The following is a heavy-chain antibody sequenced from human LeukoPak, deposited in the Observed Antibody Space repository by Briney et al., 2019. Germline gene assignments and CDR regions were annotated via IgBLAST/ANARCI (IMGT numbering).Heavy chain of an antibody. D-gene: IGHD2-21*02. J-gene: IGHJ3*02. CDR3: AKVFVVVVTAIDAFDI. V-gene: IGHV3-23*01. CDR2: ISGSGGST. Sequence: GGSLRLSCAASGFTFSSYAMSWVRQAPGKGLEWVSAISGSGGSTYYADSVKGRFTISRDNSKNTLYLQMNSLRAEDTAVYYCAKVFVVVVTAIDAFDIWGQGTMVTVSS. CDR1: GFTFSSYA.